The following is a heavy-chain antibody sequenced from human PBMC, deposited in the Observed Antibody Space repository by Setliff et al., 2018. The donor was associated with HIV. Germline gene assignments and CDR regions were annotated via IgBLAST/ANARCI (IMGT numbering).Heavy chain of an antibody. CDR1: GGTFSSYA. Sequence: ASVKVSCKASGGTFSSYAFSWVRQAPGQGLEWMGWLNAGNGNTKYSQKFQGRVTITRDTSASTAYMELSSLRSEDTAVYYCARDRDYDSSGWVPEWGQGTLVTVSS. V-gene: IGHV1-3*01. J-gene: IGHJ4*02. D-gene: IGHD3-22*01. CDR2: LNAGNGNT. CDR3: ARDRDYDSSGWVPE.